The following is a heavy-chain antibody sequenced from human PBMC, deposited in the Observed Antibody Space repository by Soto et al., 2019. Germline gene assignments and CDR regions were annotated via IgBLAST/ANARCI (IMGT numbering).Heavy chain of an antibody. Sequence: DVQLVESGGVVVQPGGSLRLSCAASGFTFDDYTMHWVRQAPGKGLEWVSLISWDGGSTYYADSVKGRFTISRDNSKNSLELQMNSLRTEDTALYYWAKDVGQVLWGNYFYYWGQGTLVTVSS. CDR3: AKDVGQVLWGNYFYY. D-gene: IGHD3-16*01. CDR2: ISWDGGST. J-gene: IGHJ4*02. V-gene: IGHV3-43*01. CDR1: GFTFDDYT.